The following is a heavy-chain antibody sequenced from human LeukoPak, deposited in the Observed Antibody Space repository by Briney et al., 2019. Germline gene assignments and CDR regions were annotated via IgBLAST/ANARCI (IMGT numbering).Heavy chain of an antibody. CDR1: GFTFGDHA. CDR3: TRDSGSYYFH. Sequence: PGGSLRLSCTASGFTFGDHAMSWVRQAPGKGLERVGFIRSKAYGGTTEYAASVKGRFTISRDDSKSIAYLQMNSLKTEDTAVYYCTRDSGSYYFHWGQGTLVTVSS. V-gene: IGHV3-49*04. J-gene: IGHJ4*02. CDR2: IRSKAYGGTT. D-gene: IGHD1-26*01.